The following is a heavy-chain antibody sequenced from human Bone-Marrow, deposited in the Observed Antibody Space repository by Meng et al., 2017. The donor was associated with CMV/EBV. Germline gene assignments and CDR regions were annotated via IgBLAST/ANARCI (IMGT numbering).Heavy chain of an antibody. CDR3: ARGNGILDY. D-gene: IGHD1-26*01. CDR1: GGSISSYY. CDR2: IYYSGST. V-gene: IGHV4-59*01. J-gene: IGHJ4*02. Sequence: GSLRLSCTVSGGSISSYYWSWIRQPPGKGLEWIGYIYYSGSTNYNPSLKSRVTISVDTSKNQFSLKLSSVTAADTAVYYCARGNGILDYWGQGTLVTVSS.